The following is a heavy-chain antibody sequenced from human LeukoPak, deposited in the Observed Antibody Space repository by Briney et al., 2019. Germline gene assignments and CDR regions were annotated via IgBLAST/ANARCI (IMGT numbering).Heavy chain of an antibody. CDR1: GFAFDDSD. CDR2: IKWNGTSV. CDR3: ARLLKFYDFSFDP. V-gene: IGHV3-20*04. Sequence: PGGSLRLSCAASGFAFDDSDMTWVRHVPGKGLEWVSGIKWNGTSVDYADPVKGRFTISRDNAKNSVYLHMNNLRLEDTAFYYCARLLKFYDFSFDPWGQGTLVTVSS. J-gene: IGHJ5*02. D-gene: IGHD3-3*01.